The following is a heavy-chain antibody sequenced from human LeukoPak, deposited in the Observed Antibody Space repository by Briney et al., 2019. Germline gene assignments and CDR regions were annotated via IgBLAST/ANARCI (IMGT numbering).Heavy chain of an antibody. CDR1: GFTFSNAW. J-gene: IGHJ4*02. Sequence: PGGSLRLSCAASGFTFSNAWMSWVRQAPGKGLEWVSVIYSGGSTYYADSVKGRFTISRDNSKNTLYLQMNSLRAEDTAVYYCAKARTYGSGRNYFDYWGQGTLVTVSS. CDR3: AKARTYGSGRNYFDY. D-gene: IGHD3-10*01. CDR2: IYSGGST. V-gene: IGHV3-53*01.